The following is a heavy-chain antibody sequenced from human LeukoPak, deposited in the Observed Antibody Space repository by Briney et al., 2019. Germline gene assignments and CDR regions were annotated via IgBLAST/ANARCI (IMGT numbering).Heavy chain of an antibody. Sequence: PSETLSLTCSVFGGSISSTTYYWVWIRQPPGKGLECTASIHYTGRAYYNPSLKSRATISADTSKNHFSLKLSSVTAADTAVYYCARHFDNGDYKKTFDIWGQGTMVTVSS. CDR2: IHYTGRA. D-gene: IGHD4-17*01. CDR3: ARHFDNGDYKKTFDI. CDR1: GGSISSTTYY. J-gene: IGHJ3*02. V-gene: IGHV4-39*01.